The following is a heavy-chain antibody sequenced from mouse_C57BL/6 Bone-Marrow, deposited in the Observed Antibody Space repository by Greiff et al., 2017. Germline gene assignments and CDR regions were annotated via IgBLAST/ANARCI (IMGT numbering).Heavy chain of an antibody. D-gene: IGHD2-10*02. CDR3: ARMYGSYYYAMDY. J-gene: IGHJ4*01. Sequence: VQLQQSGPELVKPGASVKISCKASGYTFTDYYMNWVKQSHGKSLEWIGDINPNNGGTSYNQKFKGKATLTVDKSSSTAYMELRSLTSEDSAVYYCARMYGSYYYAMDYWGQGTSVTVSS. CDR2: INPNNGGT. V-gene: IGHV1-26*01. CDR1: GYTFTDYY.